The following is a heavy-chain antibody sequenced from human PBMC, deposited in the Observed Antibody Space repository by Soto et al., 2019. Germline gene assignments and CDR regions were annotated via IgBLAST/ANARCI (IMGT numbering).Heavy chain of an antibody. J-gene: IGHJ4*02. Sequence: GVSMRVSWAAAERNCIDYGRSWVSKEPGKGLEWVANIRQDGGRTGYVDSVKGRFTISRDNAKTSVYLHMDSLRVEDTAVYYCVRDGSGGFLDNWGQGTLVTVS. CDR1: ERNCIDYG. CDR3: VRDGSGGFLDN. D-gene: IGHD2-8*02. V-gene: IGHV3-7*04. CDR2: IRQDGGRT.